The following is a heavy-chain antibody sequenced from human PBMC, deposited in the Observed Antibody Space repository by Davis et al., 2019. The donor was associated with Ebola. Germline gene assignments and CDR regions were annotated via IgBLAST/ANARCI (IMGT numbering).Heavy chain of an antibody. CDR1: AGSITSYY. J-gene: IGHJ3*01. CDR3: TKREHAFDV. D-gene: IGHD5-24*01. Sequence: SETLSLTCTVSAGSITSYYWSWIRQAPGKGLEWIGYIYDSGNTNYNPSLKSRVTISVDTSRNQFSLNLNSVTAADTAVYYCTKREHAFDVWGQGTMVTVSS. V-gene: IGHV4-59*01. CDR2: IYDSGNT.